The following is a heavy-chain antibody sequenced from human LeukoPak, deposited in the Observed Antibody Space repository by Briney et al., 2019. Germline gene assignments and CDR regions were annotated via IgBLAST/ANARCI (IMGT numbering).Heavy chain of an antibody. J-gene: IGHJ4*02. CDR1: GYTFTSYG. V-gene: IGHV1-18*01. D-gene: IGHD4-17*01. Sequence: ASVKVSCKASGYTFTSYGISWVRQAPGQGLEWMGWISAYNGNTNYAQKLQGRVIMTTDTSTTTAYMELRSLRSDDTAVYYCARVKGYGDYVFYWGQGTLVTVSS. CDR2: ISAYNGNT. CDR3: ARVKGYGDYVFY.